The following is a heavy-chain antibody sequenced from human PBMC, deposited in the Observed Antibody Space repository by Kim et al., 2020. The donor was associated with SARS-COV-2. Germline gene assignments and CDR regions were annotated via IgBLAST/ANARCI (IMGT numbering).Heavy chain of an antibody. D-gene: IGHD3-10*01. CDR1: GFTFSSYA. Sequence: GGSLRLSCAASGFTFSSYAMHWVRQAPGKGLEWVAVISYDGSNKYYADSVKGRFTISRDNSKNTLYLQMNSLRAEDTAVYYCARDGAYYYGSGSYAGYWGQGTLVTVSS. CDR2: ISYDGSNK. J-gene: IGHJ4*02. CDR3: ARDGAYYYGSGSYAGY. V-gene: IGHV3-30*04.